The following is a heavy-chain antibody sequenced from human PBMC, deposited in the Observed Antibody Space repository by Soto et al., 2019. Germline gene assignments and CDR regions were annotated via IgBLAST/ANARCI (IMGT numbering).Heavy chain of an antibody. CDR2: IRTKANDYAT. V-gene: IGHV3-73*01. CDR3: SRQKDGGDYYYFYAMDV. J-gene: IGHJ6*02. Sequence: GGSLRLSCAASWFTFSGSAMHWVRQASGKGLEWVGRIRTKANDYATAYAASVKGRFTIFRDDSKNMAYLQMHSLKTEDTAVYYCSRQKDGGDYYYFYAMDVWGQGATVTVS. CDR1: WFTFSGSA.